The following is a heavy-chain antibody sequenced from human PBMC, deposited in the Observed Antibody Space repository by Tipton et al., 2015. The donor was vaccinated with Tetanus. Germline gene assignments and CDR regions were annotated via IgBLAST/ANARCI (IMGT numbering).Heavy chain of an antibody. V-gene: IGHV3-23*01. CDR2: ISGSGAAT. D-gene: IGHD1-26*01. CDR3: ARHKSGSYPGWVDP. J-gene: IGHJ5*02. CDR1: GFTFSTYA. Sequence: SLRLSCAASGFTFSTYAMSWVRQAPGKGLEWVSVISGSGAATYYADSVKGRFTISRDNSKNTLSLQMNSLRPDDTGVYFCARHKSGSYPGWVDPWGQGTRLTVSS.